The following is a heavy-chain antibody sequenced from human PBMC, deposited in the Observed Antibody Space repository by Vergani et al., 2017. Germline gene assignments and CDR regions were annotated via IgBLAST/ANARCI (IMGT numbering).Heavy chain of an antibody. CDR3: VRDVRVSRT. V-gene: IGHV3-23*01. J-gene: IGHJ3*01. CDR2: ISGNNDDV. CDR1: GFRFPGYA. Sequence: EVQRLESGGGLVQPGGSLRLSCEASGFRFPGYAMSWVRQAPGKGLGWVSAISGNNDDVYYADSVKGRFTSSRDNAKNSLYLDMSSLRAEDTAVYYCVRDVRVSRTWGQGTLVTVSS.